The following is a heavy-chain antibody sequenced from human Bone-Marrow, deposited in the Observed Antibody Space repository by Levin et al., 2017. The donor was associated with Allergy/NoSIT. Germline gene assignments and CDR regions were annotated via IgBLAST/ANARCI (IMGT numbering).Heavy chain of an antibody. Sequence: GGSLRLSCAASGFTFSRYDMHWVRHVTGKGLEWVSSIGTAGDTYYPGSVKGRFTISRENAKNTFYLQMNSLRAGDTAVYYCARSDEGGMDVWGQGTTVTVSS. CDR1: GFTFSRYD. V-gene: IGHV3-13*01. CDR2: IGTAGDT. CDR3: ARSDEGGMDV. J-gene: IGHJ6*02.